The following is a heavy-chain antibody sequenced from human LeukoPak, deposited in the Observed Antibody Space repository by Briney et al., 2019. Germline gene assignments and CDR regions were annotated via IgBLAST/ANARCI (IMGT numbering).Heavy chain of an antibody. CDR3: ARSWDARLNFDY. CDR1: GFTISRNY. V-gene: IGHV3-66*02. Sequence: GGSLRLSCAASGFTISRNYMNWVRQAPGKGLEWVAVIYSGGTTYYADSVKGRFTISRDNSKNTLYLQMDSLRVEDTAVYYCARSWDARLNFDYWGQGTLVTVSS. CDR2: IYSGGTT. J-gene: IGHJ4*02. D-gene: IGHD1-26*01.